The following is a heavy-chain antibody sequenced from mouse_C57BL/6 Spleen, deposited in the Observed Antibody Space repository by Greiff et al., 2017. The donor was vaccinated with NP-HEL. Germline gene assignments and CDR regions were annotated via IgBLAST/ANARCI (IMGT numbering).Heavy chain of an antibody. CDR2: ISSGSSTI. V-gene: IGHV5-17*01. CDR3: ARNPYYYGSSYSFDY. CDR1: GFTFSDYG. D-gene: IGHD1-1*01. Sequence: EVKLVESGGGLVKPGGSLKLSCAASGFTFSDYGMHWVRQAPEKGLEWVAYISSGSSTIYYADTVKGRFTISRDNAKNTLFLQMTRLMSEDTAMYYCARNPYYYGSSYSFDYWGQGTTLTVSS. J-gene: IGHJ2*01.